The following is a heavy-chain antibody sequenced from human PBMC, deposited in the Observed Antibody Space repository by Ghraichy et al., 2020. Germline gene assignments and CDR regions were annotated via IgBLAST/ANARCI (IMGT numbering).Heavy chain of an antibody. CDR2: INHSGST. CDR3: ARGGHGLNTIFGADLDP. CDR1: GGSFSGYY. D-gene: IGHD3-3*01. Sequence: SETLSPTCAVYGGSFSGYYWSWIRQPPGKGLEWIGEINHSGSTNYNPSLKSRVTISVDTSKNQFSLKLSSVTAADTAVYYCARGGHGLNTIFGADLDPWGQGTLVTVSS. V-gene: IGHV4-34*01. J-gene: IGHJ5*02.